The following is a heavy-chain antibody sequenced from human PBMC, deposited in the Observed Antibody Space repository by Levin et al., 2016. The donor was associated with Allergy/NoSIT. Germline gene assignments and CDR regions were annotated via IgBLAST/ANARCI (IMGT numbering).Heavy chain of an antibody. J-gene: IGHJ4*02. CDR3: AREAGATEY. Sequence: GESLKISCAASGLTVSTNYMSWVRQAPGRGPEWVSIIYIDGTTYYADSVKGRFAISRDNSKNTLYLQMNSLRADDTAVYYCAREAGATEYWGQGTLVTVSS. D-gene: IGHD1-26*01. CDR2: IYIDGTT. V-gene: IGHV3-53*01. CDR1: GLTVSTNY.